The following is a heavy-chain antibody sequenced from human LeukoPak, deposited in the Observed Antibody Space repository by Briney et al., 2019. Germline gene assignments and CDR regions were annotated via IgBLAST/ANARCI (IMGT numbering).Heavy chain of an antibody. Sequence: SSETLSLTRTVSARSIVSTSSYWGWIRQPPGKGLEWIGSIYYSGSSYYNPSLKSRVTISVDTSKNQFSLKLSSVTGPYRPVYYCVIGRAYYGSYAYYFDEWRQGTLVTVSS. V-gene: IGHV4-39*01. J-gene: IGHJ4*02. CDR1: ARSIVSTSSY. CDR2: IYYSGSS. CDR3: VIGRAYYGSYAYYFDE. D-gene: IGHD3-10*01.